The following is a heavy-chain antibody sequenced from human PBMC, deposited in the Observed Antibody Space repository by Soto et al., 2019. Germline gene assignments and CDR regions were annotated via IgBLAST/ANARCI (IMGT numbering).Heavy chain of an antibody. V-gene: IGHV4-59*08. CDR2: IYYSGST. J-gene: IGHJ3*01. CDR1: GGSISSYY. D-gene: IGHD2-15*01. Sequence: SETLSLTCTVSGGSISSYYWSWIRQPPGKGLEWIGYIYYSGSTNYNPSLKSRVTISVDTSKNQFSLKLSSVTAADTAVYYCASMVVAANYGFDVWGQGTMATVSS. CDR3: ASMVVAANYGFDV.